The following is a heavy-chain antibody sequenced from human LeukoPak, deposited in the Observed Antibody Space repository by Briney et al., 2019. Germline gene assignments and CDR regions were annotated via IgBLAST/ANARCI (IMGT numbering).Heavy chain of an antibody. J-gene: IGHJ4*01. Sequence: ASVKVSCKASGYTFTSYGISWVRQAPGQGLEWMGWISAYNGNTNYAHKLQGRVTMTTDTSTSTAYMELRSLGSDDTAVYYCARVENDYGDSDYFGYWGHGTLVTASS. D-gene: IGHD4-17*01. CDR2: ISAYNGNT. V-gene: IGHV1-18*01. CDR3: ARVENDYGDSDYFGY. CDR1: GYTFTSYG.